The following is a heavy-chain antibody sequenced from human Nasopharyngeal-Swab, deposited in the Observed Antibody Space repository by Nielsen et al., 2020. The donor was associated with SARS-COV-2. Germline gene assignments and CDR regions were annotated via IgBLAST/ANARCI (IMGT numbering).Heavy chain of an antibody. J-gene: IGHJ6*02. Sequence: GESLQNSCAASGFTFCSYSMNWARQAPGKALDWVSSISSSSSYIYYADSVKARFTISRDNAKNSLYLQMNSLRAEDTAVYYCARGRAMIVVVGPYGMDVWGQGTTVTVSS. CDR2: ISSSSSYI. CDR1: GFTFCSYS. D-gene: IGHD3-22*01. CDR3: ARGRAMIVVVGPYGMDV. V-gene: IGHV3-21*01.